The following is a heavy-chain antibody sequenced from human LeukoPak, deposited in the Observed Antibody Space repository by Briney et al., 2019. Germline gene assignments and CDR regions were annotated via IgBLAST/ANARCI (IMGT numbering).Heavy chain of an antibody. CDR3: ARDTKYAFDN. D-gene: IGHD2-2*01. CDR2: ISSTSVYT. J-gene: IGHJ4*02. Sequence: PGGSLRLSCAASGFTFNYHCMNWVRQAPGKGLEWLSSISSTSVYTSYADSVKGRFTISGDKAKNSLYLQMNSLRVEDTAVYYCARDTKYAFDNWGQGTLVTVSS. V-gene: IGHV3-21*01. CDR1: GFTFNYHC.